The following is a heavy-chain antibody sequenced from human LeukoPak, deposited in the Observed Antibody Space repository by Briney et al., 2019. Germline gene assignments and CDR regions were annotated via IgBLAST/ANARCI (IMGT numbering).Heavy chain of an antibody. Sequence: SETLSLTCAVYGGSFSGYYWDWIRQPPGKGLEWIGNMYYSSGNTFYNPSLKSRVTISVDTSKNQFSLKLNSVTAADTAVYFCAPHRAAVTHFDYWGQGTLVIVSS. J-gene: IGHJ4*02. V-gene: IGHV4-34*01. CDR3: APHRAAVTHFDY. D-gene: IGHD4-11*01. CDR1: GGSFSGYY. CDR2: MYYSSGNT.